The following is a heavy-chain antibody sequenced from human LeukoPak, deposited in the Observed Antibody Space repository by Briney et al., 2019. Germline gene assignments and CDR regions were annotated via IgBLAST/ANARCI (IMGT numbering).Heavy chain of an antibody. CDR3: AREIINYYDSSGSPDY. J-gene: IGHJ4*02. CDR2: TYYTRST. Sequence: SETLSLTCTVSGGSISSSSYYWGWLRQPPGKGLEWIGSTYYTRSTYYNPSLKSRVTISVDTSKNQFSLKLSSVAAADTAVYYCAREIINYYDSSGSPDYWGQGTLVTVSS. D-gene: IGHD3-22*01. CDR1: GGSISSSSYY. V-gene: IGHV4-39*07.